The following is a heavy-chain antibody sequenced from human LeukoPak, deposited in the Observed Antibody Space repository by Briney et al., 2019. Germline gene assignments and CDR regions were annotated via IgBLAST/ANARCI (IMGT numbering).Heavy chain of an antibody. J-gene: IGHJ4*02. D-gene: IGHD7-27*01. Sequence: ASVKVSCKASGYTFTGYYMHWVRQAPGQGLEWMGWVNGKRGDTNYAQQFQDRVLMTRDTSINTIYMELTRLTTDDTATYYCARDFSWGPDCWGQGTLVTVSS. CDR1: GYTFTGYY. V-gene: IGHV1-2*02. CDR2: VNGKRGDT. CDR3: ARDFSWGPDC.